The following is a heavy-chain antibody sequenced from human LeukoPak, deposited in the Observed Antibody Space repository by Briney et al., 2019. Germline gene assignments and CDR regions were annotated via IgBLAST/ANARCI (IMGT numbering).Heavy chain of an antibody. CDR3: ARDLGSYTSGWYMGFDY. V-gene: IGHV3-48*01. Sequence: GGSLRLSCAASGFTFSSYSMNWVRQAPGKGLEWISYIRSSSRTIYYADSVKGRFTISRDNAKNSLYLQVNSLRAEDTAIYYCARDLGSYTSGWYMGFDYWGQGTLVTVSS. J-gene: IGHJ4*02. CDR1: GFTFSSYS. D-gene: IGHD6-19*01. CDR2: IRSSSRTI.